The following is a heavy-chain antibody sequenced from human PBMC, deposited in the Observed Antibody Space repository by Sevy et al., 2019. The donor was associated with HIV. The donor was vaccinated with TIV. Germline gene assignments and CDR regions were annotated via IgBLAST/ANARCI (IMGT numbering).Heavy chain of an antibody. J-gene: IGHJ4*02. Sequence: GGSLRLSCAVSGFSFSNYWMSWVRQAPGKGLEWVANIKEDGSEKHYVDSVKGRFTISRDNAKNSLFLQMNSMRAEDTALYYCAGYHNLGYWGQGTLVTVSS. CDR3: AGYHNLGY. CDR1: GFSFSNYW. V-gene: IGHV3-7*01. CDR2: IKEDGSEK. D-gene: IGHD2-2*01.